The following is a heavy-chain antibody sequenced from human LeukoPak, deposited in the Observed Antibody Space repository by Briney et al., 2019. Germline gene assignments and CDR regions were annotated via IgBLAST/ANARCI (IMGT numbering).Heavy chain of an antibody. CDR1: GYTLTELS. Sequence: GASVKVSCKVSGYTLTELSMHWVRQAPGKGLEWMGGFDPEDGETIYAQKFQGRVTITADESTSTAYMELSSLRSEDTAVYYCARGRPYYYYYGMDVWGQGTTVTVSS. CDR3: ARGRPYYYYYGMDV. CDR2: FDPEDGET. V-gene: IGHV1-24*01. J-gene: IGHJ6*02.